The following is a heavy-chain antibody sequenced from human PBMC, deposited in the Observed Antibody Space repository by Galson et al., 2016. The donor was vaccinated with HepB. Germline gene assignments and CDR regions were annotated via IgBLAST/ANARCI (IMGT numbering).Heavy chain of an antibody. D-gene: IGHD5/OR15-5a*01. CDR2: IYPGDSDI. Sequence: QSGAEVKKSGESLKISCKGSGYRLDKYRIGWVRQRPGKGLEWMGSIYPGDSDIRNSPSFEGQVTMSADKSITTAYLQWNTLKASDTAIYFCARENASVLAVYVYGMDVWGQGTTVTVS. CDR1: GYRLDKYR. V-gene: IGHV5-51*01. J-gene: IGHJ6*02. CDR3: ARENASVLAVYVYGMDV.